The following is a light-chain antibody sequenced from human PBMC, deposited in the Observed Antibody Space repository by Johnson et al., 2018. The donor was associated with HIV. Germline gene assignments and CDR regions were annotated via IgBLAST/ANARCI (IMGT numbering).Light chain of an antibody. CDR2: DNN. CDR1: SCDIGNNY. CDR3: GTWDSSLSAGV. Sequence: HSVLTQPPSVSAAPGQKVTISCSGSSCDIGNNYVCSHQQLPGTAPKLLIYDNNKRPSGIPDRISGSKSGTSATLGITGLQTGDEADYYCGTWDSSLSAGVFGTGTKVTVL. J-gene: IGLJ1*01. V-gene: IGLV1-51*01.